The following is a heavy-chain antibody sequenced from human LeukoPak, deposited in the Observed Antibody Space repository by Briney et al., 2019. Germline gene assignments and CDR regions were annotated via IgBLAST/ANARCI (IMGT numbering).Heavy chain of an antibody. V-gene: IGHV4-59*12. D-gene: IGHD5-12*01. CDR3: ARTVTRWLHNDAFDI. CDR2: IYYSGST. Sequence: AETLSLTCTASGGSISSYYWSWIRQPPGKGLEWIGYIYYSGSTNYNPSLKSRVTISVDTSTNQFSLKLSSVTAADPAVYYWARTVTRWLHNDAFDIWGQGTMVTVSS. J-gene: IGHJ3*02. CDR1: GGSISSYY.